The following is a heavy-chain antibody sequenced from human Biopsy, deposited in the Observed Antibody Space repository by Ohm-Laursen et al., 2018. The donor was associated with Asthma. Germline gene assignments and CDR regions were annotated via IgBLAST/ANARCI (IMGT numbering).Heavy chain of an antibody. CDR3: ARTYYDFLTGQVNDALAM. Sequence: SSVKVSCKASGYTFIHFAIHWVRQAPGQRLEWMGWINAGNGNTKYSEKFQGRVTITRDTSASTAYMDLSSLRSEDTAVYYCARTYYDFLTGQVNDALAMWGQGTVATVSS. V-gene: IGHV1-3*01. CDR2: INAGNGNT. CDR1: GYTFIHFA. J-gene: IGHJ3*02. D-gene: IGHD3-9*01.